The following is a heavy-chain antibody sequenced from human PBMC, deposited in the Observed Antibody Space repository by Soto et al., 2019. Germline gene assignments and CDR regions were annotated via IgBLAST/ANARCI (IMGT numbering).Heavy chain of an antibody. J-gene: IGHJ3*02. CDR2: IYYSGST. Sequence: PSETLSLTCTVSGGSISSSSYYWGWIRQPPGKGLEWIGSIYYSGSTYYNPSLKSRVTISVDTSKNQFSLKLSSVTAADTAVYYSERDSRASDAFDIWGQGTMVTVSS. D-gene: IGHD2-21*01. CDR3: ERDSRASDAFDI. CDR1: GGSISSSSYY. V-gene: IGHV4-39*01.